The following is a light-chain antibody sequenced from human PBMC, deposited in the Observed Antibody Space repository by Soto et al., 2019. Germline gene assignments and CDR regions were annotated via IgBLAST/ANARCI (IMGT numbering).Light chain of an antibody. J-gene: IGKJ5*01. CDR2: WAS. Sequence: DIVMTQSPDSLAVSLGERATINCESGQSVLYSSNNKNYLAWYQQKPGQPPKLLIYWASTRESGVPDRFSGSGSGTDFTLTISSLQAEDVAVYYCQQYYSTPLTFGQGTRLEIK. V-gene: IGKV4-1*01. CDR3: QQYYSTPLT. CDR1: QSVLYSSNNKNY.